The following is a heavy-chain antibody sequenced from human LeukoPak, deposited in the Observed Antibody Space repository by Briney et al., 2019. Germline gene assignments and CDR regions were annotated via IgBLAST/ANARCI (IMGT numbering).Heavy chain of an antibody. J-gene: IGHJ4*02. Sequence: GGSLRLSCVASGLNMTFYAMSWVRQAPGKGLEWVSVISASGGSTYYADSVKGRFNISRDNSKNTLYLQVNSLRGDDTAVYYCEKDHSSGYFDYWGQGTLVTVSS. CDR3: EKDHSSGYFDY. CDR2: ISASGGST. V-gene: IGHV3-23*01. CDR1: GLNMTFYA. D-gene: IGHD6-25*01.